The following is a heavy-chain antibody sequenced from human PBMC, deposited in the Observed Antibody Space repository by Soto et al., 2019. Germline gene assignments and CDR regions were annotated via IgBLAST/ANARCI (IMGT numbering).Heavy chain of an antibody. V-gene: IGHV3-74*01. Sequence: GGSLRLSCAASGFTFSSYWMHWVRQAPGKGLVWVSRINSDGSSTSYADSVKGRFTISRDNAKNTLYLQMNSLRAEDTAVYYCARDGEEMATISSYYYYYGMDVWGQGTTVTVSS. CDR3: ARDGEEMATISSYYYYYGMDV. CDR1: GFTFSSYW. CDR2: INSDGSST. D-gene: IGHD5-12*01. J-gene: IGHJ6*02.